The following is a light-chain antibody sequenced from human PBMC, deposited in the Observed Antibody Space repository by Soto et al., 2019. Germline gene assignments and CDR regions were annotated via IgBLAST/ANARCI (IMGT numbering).Light chain of an antibody. J-gene: IGLJ2*01. CDR2: LNSDGSH. V-gene: IGLV4-69*01. Sequence: QSVLTQSPSASASLGASVKLTCTLSSGHSSYAIAWHQQQPEKGPRYLMKLNSDGSHSKGDGIPDRFSGSSSGAERYLTISSLQSEDEADYYCQTWGTGIHVVFGGGTKATV. CDR3: QTWGTGIHVV. CDR1: SGHSSYA.